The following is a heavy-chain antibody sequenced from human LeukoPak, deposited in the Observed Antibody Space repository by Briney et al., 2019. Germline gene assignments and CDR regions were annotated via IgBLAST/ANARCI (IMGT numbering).Heavy chain of an antibody. Sequence: ASVKVSCKASGYTFTSYYMHWVRQAPGQGLEWMGWISAYNGNTNYAQKLQGRVTMTTDTSTSTAYMELRSLRSDDTAVYYCARDATYYDYVWGSYRPYYFDYWGQGTLVTVSS. CDR2: ISAYNGNT. CDR1: GYTFTSYY. V-gene: IGHV1-18*04. J-gene: IGHJ4*02. D-gene: IGHD3-16*02. CDR3: ARDATYYDYVWGSYRPYYFDY.